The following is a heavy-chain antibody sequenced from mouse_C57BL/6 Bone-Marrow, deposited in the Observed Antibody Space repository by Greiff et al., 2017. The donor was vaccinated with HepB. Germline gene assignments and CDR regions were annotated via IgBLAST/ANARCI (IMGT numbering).Heavy chain of an antibody. Sequence: QVQLQQPGAELVKPGASVKLSCKASGYTFTSYWMQWVKQRPGQGLEWIGEIDPSDSYTNYNQKFKGKATLTVDTSSSTAYMQLSSLTSEDSAVYYCARPLYGYDDLYYYAMDYWGQGTSVTVSS. V-gene: IGHV1-50*01. J-gene: IGHJ4*01. CDR3: ARPLYGYDDLYYYAMDY. CDR1: GYTFTSYW. D-gene: IGHD2-2*01. CDR2: IDPSDSYT.